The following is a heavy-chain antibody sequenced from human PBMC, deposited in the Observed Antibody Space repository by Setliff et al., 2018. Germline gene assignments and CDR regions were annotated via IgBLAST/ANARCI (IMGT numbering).Heavy chain of an antibody. CDR2: INEEGSAK. CDR3: ARDGVYYAMDV. D-gene: IGHD1-20*01. J-gene: IGHJ6*02. CDR1: GFTFSNLW. V-gene: IGHV3-7*01. Sequence: RGGSLRLSCAASGFTFSNLWMAWVRQVPGKGLEWVANINEEGSAKFYVDSVKGRFTTSRDNARNSLYLQMNSLRVDDTAVYYCARDGVYYAMDVWGQGTTVTVSS.